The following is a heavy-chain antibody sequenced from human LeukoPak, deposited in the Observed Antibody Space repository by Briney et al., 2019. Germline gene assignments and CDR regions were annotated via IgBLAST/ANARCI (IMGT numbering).Heavy chain of an antibody. V-gene: IGHV3-30*01. CDR1: GFTFSSYA. Sequence: GGSRRLSWAASGFTFSSYAMHWVRQAPGKGLEWVAVISYDGSNKYYADSVKGRFTISRDNSKNTLYLQMNSLRAEDTAVYYCARELQGGGFGELFWGFQGYWGQGTLVTVSS. CDR3: ARELQGGGFGELFWGFQGY. CDR2: ISYDGSNK. D-gene: IGHD3-10*01. J-gene: IGHJ4*02.